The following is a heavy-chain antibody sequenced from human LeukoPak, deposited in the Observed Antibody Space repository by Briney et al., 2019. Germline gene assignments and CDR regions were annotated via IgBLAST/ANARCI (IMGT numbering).Heavy chain of an antibody. CDR1: GFTFSSYG. J-gene: IGHJ6*03. V-gene: IGHV3-30*02. CDR2: IRYDGSNK. CDR3: AKDSNTIFGPYYMDV. Sequence: SGGSLRLSCAASGFTFSSYGMHWVRQAPGKGLEWVAFIRYDGSNKYYADSVKGRFTISRDNSKNTLYLQMNSLRAEDTAVYYCAKDSNTIFGPYYMDVWGKGTTATVSS. D-gene: IGHD3-3*01.